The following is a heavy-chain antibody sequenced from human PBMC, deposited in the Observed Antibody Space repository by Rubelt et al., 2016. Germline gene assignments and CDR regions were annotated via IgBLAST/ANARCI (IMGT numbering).Heavy chain of an antibody. D-gene: IGHD6-19*01. V-gene: IGHV4-34*01. J-gene: IGHJ5*02. CDR3: ARTVAGFFRRFDP. CDR1: GGSFSGYY. CDR2: INHSGSA. Sequence: QVQLQQWGAGLLKPSETLSLTCAVFGGSFSGYYCTWIRQPPGKGREWIGEINHSGSANYNLSLKSRLTISVATSKNQFSRKRGFGTAADTAVYYCARTVAGFFRRFDPWGQGTLVTVSS.